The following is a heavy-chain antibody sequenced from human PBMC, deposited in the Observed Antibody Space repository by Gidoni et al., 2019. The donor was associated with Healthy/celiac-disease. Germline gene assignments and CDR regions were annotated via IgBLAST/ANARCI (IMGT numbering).Heavy chain of an antibody. CDR2: IYYSGST. V-gene: IGHV4-30-4*01. D-gene: IGHD6-13*01. CDR3: ARSFFQAAGTDP. CDR1: GGSLSSGDYY. Sequence: QVQLQESGPGLVKPSQTLSLTCPVSGGSLSSGDYYWSWIRQPPGKGLEWIGYIYYSGSTYYNPSLKSRVTISEDTSKNQFSLKLSSVTAADTAVYYCARSFFQAAGTDPWGQGTLVTVSS. J-gene: IGHJ5*02.